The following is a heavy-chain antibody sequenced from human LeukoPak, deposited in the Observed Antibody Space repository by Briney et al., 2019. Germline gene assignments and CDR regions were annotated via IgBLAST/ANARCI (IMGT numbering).Heavy chain of an antibody. CDR2: IWYDGSNK. Sequence: GGSLRLSCAASGSTFSSYGMHWVRQAPGKGLEWVAVIWYDGSNKYYADSVKGRFTIPRDNSKNTLYLQMNSLRAEDTAVYYCARDGIGTAGFDYWGQGTLVTVSS. J-gene: IGHJ4*02. D-gene: IGHD1-1*01. V-gene: IGHV3-33*01. CDR1: GSTFSSYG. CDR3: ARDGIGTAGFDY.